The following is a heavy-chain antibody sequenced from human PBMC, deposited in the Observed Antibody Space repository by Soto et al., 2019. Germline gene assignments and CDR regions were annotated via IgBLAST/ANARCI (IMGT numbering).Heavy chain of an antibody. V-gene: IGHV3-7*01. CDR3: ARVTVVVVAATWGYYYYMDV. Sequence: GGSLRLSCAASGFTFSSYWMSWVRQAPGKGLEWVANIKQDGSEKYYVDSVKGRFTISRDNAKNSLYLQMNSLRAEDTAVYYCARVTVVVVAATWGYYYYMDVWGKGTTVTVSS. CDR1: GFTFSSYW. J-gene: IGHJ6*03. CDR2: IKQDGSEK. D-gene: IGHD2-15*01.